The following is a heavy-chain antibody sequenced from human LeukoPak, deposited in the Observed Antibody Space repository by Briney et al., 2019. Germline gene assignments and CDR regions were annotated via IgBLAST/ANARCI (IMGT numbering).Heavy chain of an antibody. D-gene: IGHD6-13*01. Sequence: GGSLRLSCAASGFTFSNYAMSWVRQAPGKGLEWVSAISGSGGSTYYADSVKGRFTISRDNSKNTLYLQMNSLRAEDTAVYYCAKDQGSSPRYFDYWGQGTLVTVSS. V-gene: IGHV3-23*01. J-gene: IGHJ4*02. CDR1: GFTFSNYA. CDR3: AKDQGSSPRYFDY. CDR2: ISGSGGST.